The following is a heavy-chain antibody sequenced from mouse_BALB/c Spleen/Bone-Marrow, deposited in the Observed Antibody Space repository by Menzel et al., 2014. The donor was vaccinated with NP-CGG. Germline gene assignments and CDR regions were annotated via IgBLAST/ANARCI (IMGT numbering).Heavy chain of an antibody. D-gene: IGHD2-1*01. CDR1: GFTFTDYY. CDR2: IRNKANGYTT. CDR3: ARSLYPRAMDY. Sequence: EVMLVESGGGLVQPGGSLRLSCATSGFTFTDYYMSWVRQPPGKALEWLGFIRNKANGYTTEYSASVEGRFTISRDNSQSILYLQMNTLRAEDSATYYCARSLYPRAMDYWGQGTSVTVSS. V-gene: IGHV7-3*02. J-gene: IGHJ4*01.